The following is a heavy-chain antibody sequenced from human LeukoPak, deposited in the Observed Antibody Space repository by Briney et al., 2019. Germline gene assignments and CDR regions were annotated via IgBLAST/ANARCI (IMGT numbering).Heavy chain of an antibody. V-gene: IGHV4-61*01. J-gene: IGHJ4*02. D-gene: IGHD2-15*01. CDR3: ARVSLRRRYSM. CDR1: GGSVSSGSYY. CDR2: IYYSGST. Sequence: SETLSLTCTVSGGSVSSGSYYWSWIRQPPGKGLEWIEYIYYSGSTNYNPSLKSRVTISVDTSKNQFSLKLSSVTAADTAVYYCARVSLRRRYSMWGQGTLVTVSS.